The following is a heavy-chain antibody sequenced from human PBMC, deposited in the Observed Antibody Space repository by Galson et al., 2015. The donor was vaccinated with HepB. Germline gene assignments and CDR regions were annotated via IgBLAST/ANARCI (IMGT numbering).Heavy chain of an antibody. V-gene: IGHV3-53*01. CDR2: IYSGGST. Sequence: SLRLSCAASGFTVSSNYMSWVRQAPGKGLEWVSVIYSGGSTYYADSVKGRFTISRDNSKNTLYLQMNSLRAEDTAVYYCARSPYYYYYGMDVWGQGTPVTVSS. CDR1: GFTVSSNY. CDR3: ARSPYYYYYGMDV. J-gene: IGHJ6*02.